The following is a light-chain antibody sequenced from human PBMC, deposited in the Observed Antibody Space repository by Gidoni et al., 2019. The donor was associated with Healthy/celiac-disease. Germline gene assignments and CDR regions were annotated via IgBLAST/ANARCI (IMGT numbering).Light chain of an antibody. CDR3: QQYNSYPLT. V-gene: IGKV1-5*03. J-gene: IGKJ4*01. CDR2: KAS. Sequence: TCRASQSISSWLAWYQQKPGKAPTLLIYKASGLETGVPSRFSGSGSGTEFTLTISSLQPDDFATYYCQQYNSYPLTFGGGTNVEIK. CDR1: QSISSW.